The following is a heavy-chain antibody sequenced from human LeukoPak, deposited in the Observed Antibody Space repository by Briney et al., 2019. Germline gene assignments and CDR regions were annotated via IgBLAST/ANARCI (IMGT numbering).Heavy chain of an antibody. CDR2: IIPIFGTA. CDR1: GGTFTSYA. V-gene: IGHV1-69*01. CDR3: ASWLYGSGHPGDYYMDV. D-gene: IGHD3-10*01. J-gene: IGHJ6*03. Sequence: ASVKLSCKASGGTFTSYAISWVRQAPGPGLEWMGGIIPIFGTANYAQKFQGRVTITADESTSTAYMEQSSLRSENTAVYDCASWLYGSGHPGDYYMDVWGKGTTVTVSS.